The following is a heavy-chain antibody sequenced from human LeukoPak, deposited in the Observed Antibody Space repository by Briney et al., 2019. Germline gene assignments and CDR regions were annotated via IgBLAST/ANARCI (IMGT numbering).Heavy chain of an antibody. D-gene: IGHD2-15*01. Sequence: SETLSLTCTVSGGSISSSSYYWGWIRQPPGKGLEWIGSIYYSGSTYYNPSLKSRVTISVDTSKNQFSLKLSSVTAADTAVYYCASYCSGGSCWGYGFDYWGQGTLVTVSS. J-gene: IGHJ4*02. CDR1: GGSISSSSYY. CDR3: ASYCSGGSCWGYGFDY. V-gene: IGHV4-39*01. CDR2: IYYSGST.